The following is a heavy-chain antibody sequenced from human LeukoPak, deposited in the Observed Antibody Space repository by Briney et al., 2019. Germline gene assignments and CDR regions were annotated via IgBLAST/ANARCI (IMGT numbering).Heavy chain of an antibody. D-gene: IGHD6-13*01. Sequence: EPGGSLRLSCAASGFTFSSYWMPWVRQAPGKGLVWVSRINSDGRSTSYGDSVKGRFTISRDNAKNTLYLQMNSLRAADTAVYYCARGRYIRSSWYDVDYWGQGTLVTVSS. J-gene: IGHJ4*02. CDR2: INSDGRST. CDR1: GFTFSSYW. V-gene: IGHV3-74*01. CDR3: ARGRYIRSSWYDVDY.